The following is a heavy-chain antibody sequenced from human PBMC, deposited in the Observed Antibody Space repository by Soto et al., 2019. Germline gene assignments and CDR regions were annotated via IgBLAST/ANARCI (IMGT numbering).Heavy chain of an antibody. CDR1: GFTFSIYA. J-gene: IGHJ3*02. V-gene: IGHV3-64*01. Sequence: EVQLVESGGDLVQPGGSLRLSCAASGFTFSIYAMHWVRQAPGKGLEYVSSISSNGGSTYYANSVKGRFSISRDNSKNTLYRQMGSLRGEDMAVYYCARGFGTSCPLCAFDIWGQGTMVTVSS. CDR3: ARGFGTSCPLCAFDI. D-gene: IGHD2-2*01. CDR2: ISSNGGST.